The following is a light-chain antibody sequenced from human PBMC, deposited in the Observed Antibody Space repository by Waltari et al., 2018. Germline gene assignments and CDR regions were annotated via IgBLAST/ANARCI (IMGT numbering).Light chain of an antibody. CDR2: RNN. CDR3: AAWDDSLSGPV. V-gene: IGLV1-47*01. Sequence: QSVLTQSPSASGTPGQRVTIPCSGSRSNIGSNYVYWYQHLPGTAPKLPIDRNNQRPSGCPDRVAVSNAGASASLAIFGLRSEDDADYFCAAWDDSLSGPVFGGGTKLTVL. CDR1: RSNIGSNY. J-gene: IGLJ3*02.